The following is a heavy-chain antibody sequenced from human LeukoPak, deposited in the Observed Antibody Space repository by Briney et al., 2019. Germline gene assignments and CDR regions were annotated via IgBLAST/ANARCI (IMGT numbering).Heavy chain of an antibody. CDR1: GFIVTNNY. CDR3: ARDSNGPIF. CDR2: IYSGGGT. V-gene: IGHV3-53*01. Sequence: PGGSLRLSCAVSGFIVTNNYMSWVRQAPGKGLEYISVIYSGGGTFYSNSVKGRFTISGDSSKNTLYLQLNSLRADDTAVYYCARDSNGPIFWGQGTPVTVSS. D-gene: IGHD3-22*01. J-gene: IGHJ4*02.